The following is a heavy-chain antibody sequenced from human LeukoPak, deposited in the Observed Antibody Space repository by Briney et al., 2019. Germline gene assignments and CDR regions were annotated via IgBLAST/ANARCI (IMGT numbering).Heavy chain of an antibody. Sequence: HPGGSLRLSCAASGFTFSNYDMHWVRQAPGKGLEWVSAISGSGGSTYYADSVKGRFTISRDNSKNTLYLQMNSLRAEDTAVYYCAKDSYDYVWGSYRTLGDAFDTWGQGTMVTVSS. CDR1: GFTFSNYD. CDR2: ISGSGGST. J-gene: IGHJ3*02. CDR3: AKDSYDYVWGSYRTLGDAFDT. V-gene: IGHV3-23*01. D-gene: IGHD3-16*02.